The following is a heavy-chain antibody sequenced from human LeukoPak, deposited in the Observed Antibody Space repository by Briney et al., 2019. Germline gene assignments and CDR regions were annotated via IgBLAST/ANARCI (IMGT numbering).Heavy chain of an antibody. Sequence: GASVKVSYKASGYTFTGYYMQWVRQAPGQGLEWMGWINPNSGGTNYAQKFQGRITMTRDTSISTVYMELSRLTSDDTAVYYCARIIYDILTGIWFDPWGQGTLVTVSS. D-gene: IGHD3-9*01. CDR3: ARIIYDILTGIWFDP. V-gene: IGHV1-2*02. CDR1: GYTFTGYY. CDR2: INPNSGGT. J-gene: IGHJ5*02.